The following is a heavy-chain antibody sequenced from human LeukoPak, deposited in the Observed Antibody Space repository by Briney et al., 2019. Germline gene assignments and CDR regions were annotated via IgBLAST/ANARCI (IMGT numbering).Heavy chain of an antibody. CDR3: AKGHRQQLVRRDWFDP. Sequence: GGSLRLSCAASGFTFDDYAMPWVRHAPRKGLEWVSGISWNSGSIGYADSVKGRFTISRDNAKNSLYLQMNSLRAEDTALYYCAKGHRQQLVRRDWFDPWGQGTLVTVSS. CDR2: ISWNSGSI. J-gene: IGHJ5*02. V-gene: IGHV3-9*01. D-gene: IGHD6-13*01. CDR1: GFTFDDYA.